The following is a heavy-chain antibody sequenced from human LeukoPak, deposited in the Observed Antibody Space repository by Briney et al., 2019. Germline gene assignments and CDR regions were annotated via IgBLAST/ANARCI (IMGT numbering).Heavy chain of an antibody. CDR1: GYTFTSYG. J-gene: IGHJ6*03. V-gene: IGHV1-18*01. Sequence: VASVKVSCKASGYTFTSYGISWVRQAPGQGLEWMGWISAYNGNTNYAQKLQGRVTMTTDTSTSTAYMELRSLRSDDTAVYYCARGKASSRGYYYHYMDVWGKGTTVTVSS. CDR3: ARGKASSRGYYYHYMDV. CDR2: ISAYNGNT.